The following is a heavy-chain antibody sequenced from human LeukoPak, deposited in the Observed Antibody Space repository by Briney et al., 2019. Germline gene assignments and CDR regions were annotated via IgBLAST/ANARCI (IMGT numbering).Heavy chain of an antibody. CDR3: ASGTLGSGSQYDAFDI. J-gene: IGHJ3*02. CDR2: INPNSGDT. V-gene: IGHV1-2*02. D-gene: IGHD3-10*01. CDR1: GYTFTGYY. Sequence: ASVKVSCKASGYTFTGYYMHWVRQAPGQGLEWMGWINPNSGDTNYAQKFQGRVTMTRDTSISTAYMELSRLTSDDTAVFYCASGTLGSGSQYDAFDIWGQGTMVTVSS.